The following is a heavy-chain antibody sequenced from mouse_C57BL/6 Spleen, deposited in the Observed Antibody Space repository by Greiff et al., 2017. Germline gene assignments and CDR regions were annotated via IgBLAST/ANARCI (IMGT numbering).Heavy chain of an antibody. D-gene: IGHD1-1*01. V-gene: IGHV5-9*01. Sequence: DVKLVESGGGLVKPGGSLKLSCAASGFTFSSYTMSWVRQTPEKRLEWVATISGGGGNTYYPESVKGRFTISRDNAKNTLYLQMSSLRSEDTALYYGARPLGSSNYAMDYWGKGTSVTVSS. CDR1: GFTFSSYT. CDR3: ARPLGSSNYAMDY. J-gene: IGHJ4*01. CDR2: ISGGGGNT.